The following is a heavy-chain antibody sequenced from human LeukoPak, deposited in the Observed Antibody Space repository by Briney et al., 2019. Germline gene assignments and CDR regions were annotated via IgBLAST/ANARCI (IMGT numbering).Heavy chain of an antibody. CDR3: AKDNVAAAGRYFDY. CDR2: ISYDGSNK. Sequence: PGRSLRLSCAASGFTFRNYGMHWVRQAPGKGLEWVALISYDGSNKYFADSVKGRFTISRDNSKNTLYLQMHSLRAEDMAVYYCAKDNVAAAGRYFDYWGQGTLVTVSS. CDR1: GFTFRNYG. J-gene: IGHJ4*02. D-gene: IGHD6-13*01. V-gene: IGHV3-30*18.